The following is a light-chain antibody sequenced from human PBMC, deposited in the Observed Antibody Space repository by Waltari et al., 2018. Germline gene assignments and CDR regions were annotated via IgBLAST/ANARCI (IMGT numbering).Light chain of an antibody. CDR3: MQGTQHPLT. V-gene: IGKV2D-29*01. CDR1: QSLLHTNGKTF. Sequence: DIVMTQTPVSLSVTPGQPASISGKSSQSLLHTNGKTFLHWYLQKPGHPPQLLIYEVSNRLSGVPDRFSGSGSGTDFTLKISRVEADDIGVYYCMQGTQHPLTFGGGTKVEIK. J-gene: IGKJ4*01. CDR2: EVS.